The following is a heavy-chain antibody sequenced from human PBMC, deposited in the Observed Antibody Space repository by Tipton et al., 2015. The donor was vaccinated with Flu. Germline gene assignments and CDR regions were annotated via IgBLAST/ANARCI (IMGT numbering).Heavy chain of an antibody. CDR3: ARGGVGALY. Sequence: TLSLTCAVYGGSFSGYYWSWIRQPPGKGLEWIGEINHSGSTNYNPSLKSRVTISVDTSKNQFSLKLSSVTAADTAVYYCARGGVGALYWGPGTLVPVSS. V-gene: IGHV4-34*01. CDR2: INHSGST. CDR1: GGSFSGYY. D-gene: IGHD1-26*01. J-gene: IGHJ4*02.